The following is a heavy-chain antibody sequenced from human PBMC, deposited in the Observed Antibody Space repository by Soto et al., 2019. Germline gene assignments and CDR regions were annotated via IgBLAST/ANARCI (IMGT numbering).Heavy chain of an antibody. J-gene: IGHJ4*02. CDR3: ARHRRTTVAKFYFDN. CDR1: GCSINSYC. Sequence: SETLSLTCTVSGCSINSYCWSWIRQPPGKGLEWIAYIFDSGSANYNPSLKSRVTISVDTSKNQFSLKLTSVTAADTAVYYCARHRRTTVAKFYFDNWGQGALVTVSS. D-gene: IGHD4-4*01. V-gene: IGHV4-59*08. CDR2: IFDSGSA.